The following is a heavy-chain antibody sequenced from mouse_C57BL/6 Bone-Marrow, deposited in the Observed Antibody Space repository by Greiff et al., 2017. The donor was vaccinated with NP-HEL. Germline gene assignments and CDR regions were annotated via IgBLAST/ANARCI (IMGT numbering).Heavy chain of an antibody. V-gene: IGHV1-18*01. CDR2: INPNNGGT. CDR1: GYTFTDYN. D-gene: IGHD1-1*01. CDR3: ARSGYYYGSPAWFAY. J-gene: IGHJ3*01. Sequence: EVKLEQSGPELVKPGASVKIPCKASGYTFTDYNMDWVKQSHGKSLEWIGDINPNNGGTIYNQKFKGKATLTVDKSSSTAYMELRSLTSEDTAVYYCARSGYYYGSPAWFAYWGQGTLVTVSA.